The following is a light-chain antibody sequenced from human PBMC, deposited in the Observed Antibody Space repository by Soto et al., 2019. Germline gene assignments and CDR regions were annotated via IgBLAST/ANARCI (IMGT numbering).Light chain of an antibody. V-gene: IGKV1-39*01. J-gene: IGKJ1*01. CDR1: QHISDY. CDR3: QQSYSAPQT. Sequence: DIHMTQSPSSLSASVGDRVTITCRASQHISDYINWYQQKPGKAPKLLIYAQSNLQSGVPSRLTGSRSGTAFSLTITSXQVEDFATYYCQQSYSAPQTFGQGTKVDTK. CDR2: AQS.